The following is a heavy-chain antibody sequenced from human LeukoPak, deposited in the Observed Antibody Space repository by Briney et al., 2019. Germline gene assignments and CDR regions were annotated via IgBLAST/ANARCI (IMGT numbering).Heavy chain of an antibody. CDR1: GGSFSGYY. D-gene: IGHD2-15*01. CDR3: ARGVGGRVVVTAALRTEAGEGDSSSAATNYYYYMDV. J-gene: IGHJ6*03. V-gene: IGHV4-34*01. CDR2: INHSGTT. Sequence: ASETLSLTCAVYGGSFSGYYWSWIRQPPGKGLEWIGEINHSGTTNYNPSLKSRVTISVDTSKNQFSLKLNSVTAADTAVYYCARGVGGRVVVTAALRTEAGEGDSSSAATNYYYYMDVWGKGTTVTVSS.